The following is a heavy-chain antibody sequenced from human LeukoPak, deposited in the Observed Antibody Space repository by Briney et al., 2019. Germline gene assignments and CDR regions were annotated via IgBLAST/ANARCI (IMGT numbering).Heavy chain of an antibody. D-gene: IGHD3-9*01. CDR3: ARNFDMKGFDP. CDR2: INSDSGFT. J-gene: IGHJ5*02. CDR1: GYTFTVYY. V-gene: IGHV1-2*02. Sequence: ASVTVSFTASGYTFTVYYMNWVRQAPGQGREWMGWINSDSGFTKYAQKFQGRVTITRDTSITTVYMDLTRLTSDDTAVYYCARNFDMKGFDPWGQGTLVTVSS.